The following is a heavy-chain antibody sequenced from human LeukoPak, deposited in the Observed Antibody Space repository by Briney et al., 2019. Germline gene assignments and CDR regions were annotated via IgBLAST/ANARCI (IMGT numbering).Heavy chain of an antibody. V-gene: IGHV1-18*01. J-gene: IGHJ4*02. Sequence: ASVKVSCKASGYTFTSDGISWVRQAPGQRLEWMGWISAYNGNTNYAQKLQGRVSMTTDTSTSTAYKELRSLRSDDTAVYYCARAGYYDSSGYTNFDYWGRGTLVTVSS. CDR2: ISAYNGNT. CDR3: ARAGYYDSSGYTNFDY. D-gene: IGHD3-22*01. CDR1: GYTFTSDG.